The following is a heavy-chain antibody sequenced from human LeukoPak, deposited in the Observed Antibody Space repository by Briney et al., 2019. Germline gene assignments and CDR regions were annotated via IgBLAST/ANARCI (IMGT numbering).Heavy chain of an antibody. V-gene: IGHV3-30-3*01. CDR1: GFTLSSYA. CDR3: ARDRSSSWLWTYYYYGMDV. J-gene: IGHJ6*02. D-gene: IGHD6-13*01. CDR2: ISYDGSNK. Sequence: GRSLRLSCAASGFTLSSYAMHWVRQAPGKGLEWVAVISYDGSNKYYADSVEGRFTISRDNSKNTLYLQMNSLRAEDTAVYYCARDRSSSWLWTYYYYGMDVWGQGTTVTVSS.